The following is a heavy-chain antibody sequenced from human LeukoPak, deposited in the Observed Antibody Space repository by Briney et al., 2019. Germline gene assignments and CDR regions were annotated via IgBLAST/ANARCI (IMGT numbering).Heavy chain of an antibody. V-gene: IGHV3-30-3*01. D-gene: IGHD3-10*01. CDR2: ISYDGSNE. CDR1: GFTFSSYA. Sequence: GGSLRLSCAASGFTFSSYAMHWVRQAPGKGLEWVAVISYDGSNEFYADSVKGRFTLSRDNSKNTLYLQMNSLRIEDTAVYYCGRGSVGFGELNYWGQGTLVTVSS. J-gene: IGHJ4*02. CDR3: GRGSVGFGELNY.